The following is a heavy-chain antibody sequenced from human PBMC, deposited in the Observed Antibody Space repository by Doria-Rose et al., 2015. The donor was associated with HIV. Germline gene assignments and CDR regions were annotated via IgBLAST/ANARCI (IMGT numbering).Heavy chain of an antibody. J-gene: IGHJ2*01. CDR1: Y. D-gene: IGHD4-17*01. V-gene: IGHV4-31*02. Sequence: YWSWIRQHPGKGLEWIGYIYYSGSTYYKPSLKSRVTISVDTSKNEFSLKLSSVTAADTAVYYCARCIYGDYAFDLWGRGTLVTVSS. CDR3: ARCIYGDYAFDL. CDR2: IYYSGST.